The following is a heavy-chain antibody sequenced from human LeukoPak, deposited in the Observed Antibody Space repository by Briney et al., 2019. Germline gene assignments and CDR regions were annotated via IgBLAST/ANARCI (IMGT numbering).Heavy chain of an antibody. J-gene: IGHJ4*02. V-gene: IGHV3-48*01. CDR2: ISSSSSTI. Sequence: PGGSLRLSCAASGFTFSSYAMSWVRQVPGTGLEWVSYISSSSSTIYYADSVKGRFTISRDNAKNSLYLQMNSLRAEDTAVYYCARASGWFGESPFDYWGQGTLVTVSS. CDR3: ARASGWFGESPFDY. CDR1: GFTFSSYA. D-gene: IGHD3-10*01.